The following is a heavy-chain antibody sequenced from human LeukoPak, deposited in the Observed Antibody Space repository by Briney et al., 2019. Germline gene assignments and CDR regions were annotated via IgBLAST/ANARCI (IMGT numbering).Heavy chain of an antibody. CDR1: GFTFSSYW. CDR3: ARSFGVVIPMDV. D-gene: IGHD3-3*01. Sequence: GGSPRLSCAASGFTFSSYWMHWVRQAPGKGLVWVSRINSDGSSTSYADSVKGRFTISRDNAKNTLYLQMNSLRAEDTAVYYCARSFGVVIPMDVWGKGTTVTVSS. CDR2: INSDGSST. J-gene: IGHJ6*03. V-gene: IGHV3-74*01.